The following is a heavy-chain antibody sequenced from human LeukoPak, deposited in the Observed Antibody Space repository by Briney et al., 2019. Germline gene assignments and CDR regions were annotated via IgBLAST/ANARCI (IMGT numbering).Heavy chain of an antibody. D-gene: IGHD3-22*01. V-gene: IGHV1-18*01. CDR3: GCESYDSSGYYYDY. CDR2: ISAFNGNT. Sequence: GPVKFSCKASGYTFTSFGISWVRPALGQGLEWMGWISAFNGNTNYAQRLQSGVTMTTDTSTSTAYMWLRSLRPDDTGVYYGGCESYDSSGYYYDYWGKETLVTVAS. CDR1: GYTFTSFG. J-gene: IGHJ4*02.